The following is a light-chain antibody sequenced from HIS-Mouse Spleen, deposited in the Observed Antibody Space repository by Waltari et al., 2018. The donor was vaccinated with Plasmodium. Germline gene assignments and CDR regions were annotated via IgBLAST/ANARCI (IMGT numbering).Light chain of an antibody. CDR1: SSDVGSYNL. J-gene: IGLJ1*01. Sequence: QSALTQPASVSGSPGQSITISCTGTSSDVGSYNLVSWYQQHPGKAPKLMIYEGSKRPSGVSKRVSGSKSVNTASLTISGLQAEDEADYYCCSYAGSSTYVFGTGTKVTVL. V-gene: IGLV2-23*01. CDR3: CSYAGSSTYV. CDR2: EGS.